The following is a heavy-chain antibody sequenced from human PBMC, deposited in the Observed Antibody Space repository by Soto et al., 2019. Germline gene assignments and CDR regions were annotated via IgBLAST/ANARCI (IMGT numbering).Heavy chain of an antibody. CDR2: INHNGNS. CDR3: ARLAGYCSGTSCYGYYGMDV. J-gene: IGHJ6*02. Sequence: SETLSLTCASSGWSFSAYYWSWIRQPPGRGLEWIGEINHNGNSNYNPALESRVTISVDTSKNQFSLKLISVTAACTAVFYCARLAGYCSGTSCYGYYGMDVWGQGTTVT. V-gene: IGHV4-34*01. D-gene: IGHD2-2*01. CDR1: GWSFSAYY.